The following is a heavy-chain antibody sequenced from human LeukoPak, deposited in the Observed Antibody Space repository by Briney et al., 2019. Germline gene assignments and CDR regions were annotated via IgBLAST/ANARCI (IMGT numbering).Heavy chain of an antibody. CDR2: IYSGVPT. J-gene: IGHJ4*02. CDR1: GVSISRFY. D-gene: IGHD1-1*01. Sequence: SETLSLTCTTSGVSISRFYWSWVRQPPGKGLEWIGNIYSGVPTYFNPSLKSRVIISVDTSKNQFSLNLSSVTAADTAMYYCVQTTGWPGFDYWGQGILVTVSS. V-gene: IGHV4-4*09. CDR3: VQTTGWPGFDY.